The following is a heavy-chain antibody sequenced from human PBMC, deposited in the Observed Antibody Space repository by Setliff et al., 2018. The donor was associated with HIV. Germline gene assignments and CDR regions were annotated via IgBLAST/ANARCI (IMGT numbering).Heavy chain of an antibody. CDR3: ARDRRAYTLLYYYYYMDV. CDR1: GYTFTTYG. CDR2: ISGYNGNT. V-gene: IGHV1-18*01. Sequence: ASVKVSCKASGYTFTTYGISWVRQAPGQGLEWVGWISGYNGNTNYAQKLQGRVTMTTDTSTSTAYMELRSLRSDDTAVYYCARDRRAYTLLYYYYYMDVWGKGTKVTVSS. J-gene: IGHJ6*03. D-gene: IGHD1-20*01.